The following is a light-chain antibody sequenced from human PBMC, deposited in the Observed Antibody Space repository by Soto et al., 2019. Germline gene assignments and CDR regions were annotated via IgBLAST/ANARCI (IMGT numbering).Light chain of an antibody. J-gene: IGKJ4*02. V-gene: IGKV3-11*01. Sequence: EIVLTQSPATLSLSPWDIATLFCRASQSVGSYLGWYQQRPGQAPRLLIYDASNRATGIPARFSGSGSGTDFTLTISSLEPEEFTVYYCQQRSDWPSTFGGGTKVEI. CDR1: QSVGSY. CDR2: DAS. CDR3: QQRSDWPST.